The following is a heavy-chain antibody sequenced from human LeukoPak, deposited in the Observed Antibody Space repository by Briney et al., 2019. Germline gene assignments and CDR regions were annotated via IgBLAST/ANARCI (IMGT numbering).Heavy chain of an antibody. J-gene: IGHJ4*02. Sequence: GGSLRLSCAASGFTFSSYGMHWVRQAPGKGLECVAVIWYDGSNKYYADSVKGRFTISRDNSKNTLYLQMNSLRAEYTAVYYCARGSSSWYLGFDYWGQGTLVTVSS. V-gene: IGHV3-33*01. CDR3: ARGSSSWYLGFDY. CDR2: IWYDGSNK. D-gene: IGHD6-13*01. CDR1: GFTFSSYG.